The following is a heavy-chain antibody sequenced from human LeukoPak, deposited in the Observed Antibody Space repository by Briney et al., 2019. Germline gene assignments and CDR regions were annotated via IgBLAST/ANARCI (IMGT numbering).Heavy chain of an antibody. CDR3: ARGPVRLARPYDY. D-gene: IGHD3-9*01. Sequence: SETLSLTCTVPGGSLSGAYWTWIRQPPGKGLEWIGEINHTGSTNYNPSFKSRVPMSADTPKNQFSLNLTSVTAADTALYYCARGPVRLARPYDYWGQGTLVTVSS. CDR1: GGSLSGAY. J-gene: IGHJ4*02. V-gene: IGHV4-34*01. CDR2: INHTGST.